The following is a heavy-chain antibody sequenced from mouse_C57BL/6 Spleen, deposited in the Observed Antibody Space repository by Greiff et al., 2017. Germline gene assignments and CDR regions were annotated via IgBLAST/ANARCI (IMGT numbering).Heavy chain of an antibody. CDR2: IYPSDSET. Sequence: VQLQQPGAELVRPGSSVKLSCKASGYTFTSYWMDWVKQRPGQGLEWIGNIYPSDSETHYNQKFKDKATLTVDKSSSTAYMQLSSLTSEDSAVYCCAKGCPFAYWGQGTLVTVSA. J-gene: IGHJ3*01. CDR1: GYTFTSYW. CDR3: AKGCPFAY. V-gene: IGHV1-61*01.